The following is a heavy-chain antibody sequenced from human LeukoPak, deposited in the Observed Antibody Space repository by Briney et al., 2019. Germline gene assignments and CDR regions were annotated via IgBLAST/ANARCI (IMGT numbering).Heavy chain of an antibody. V-gene: IGHV4-4*02. CDR2: IYHSGST. J-gene: IGHJ4*02. CDR3: ARGQLGIEYYFDY. D-gene: IGHD5-18*01. CDR1: GGSISSSNW. Sequence: PSGTLSLTCAVSGGSISSSNWWSWVRPPPGKGLEWIGEIYHSGSTNYNPSLKSRVTISVDKSKNQFSLKLSSVTAADTAVYYCARGQLGIEYYFDYWGQGTLVTVSS.